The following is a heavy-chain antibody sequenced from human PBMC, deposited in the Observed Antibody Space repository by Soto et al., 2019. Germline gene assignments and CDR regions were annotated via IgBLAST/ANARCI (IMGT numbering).Heavy chain of an antibody. J-gene: IGHJ6*02. V-gene: IGHV4-61*01. CDR3: ARSCFGSSSCPGYYGMDV. D-gene: IGHD6-6*01. CDR2: IYYSGST. CDR1: GGSVSSGSYY. Sequence: SETLSLTCTVSGGSVSSGSYYWSWIRQPPGKGLEWIGCIYYSGSTNYNPSLKSRVTISVDTSKNQFSLKLSSVTAADTAVYYCARSCFGSSSCPGYYGMDVWGQGTTVTVSS.